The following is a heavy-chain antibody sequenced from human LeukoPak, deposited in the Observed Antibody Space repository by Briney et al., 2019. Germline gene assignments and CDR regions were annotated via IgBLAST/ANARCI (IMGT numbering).Heavy chain of an antibody. J-gene: IGHJ4*02. Sequence: SVEVSCKASGGTFISYAISWVRQAPGQGLEWMGGIIPIFGTANYAQKFQGRVTITADESTSTAYMELSSLRSEDTAVYYCARERCSSTSCLYYFDYWGQGTLVTVSS. CDR2: IIPIFGTA. CDR3: ARERCSSTSCLYYFDY. CDR1: GGTFISYA. D-gene: IGHD2-2*01. V-gene: IGHV1-69*13.